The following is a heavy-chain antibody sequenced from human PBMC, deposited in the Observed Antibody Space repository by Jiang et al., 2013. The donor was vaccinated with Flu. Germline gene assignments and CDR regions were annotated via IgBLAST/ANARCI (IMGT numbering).Heavy chain of an antibody. CDR3: ARRGRNGASPFPNWYFDL. Sequence: GWIRQPPGKGLEWIGSLFYSGKTNYNPSLESRITVFLDTSKNSLSLKLKSVTAADTAIYYCARRGRNGASPFPNWYFDLWGRGTLVVVSS. V-gene: IGHV4-39*02. D-gene: IGHD1-26*01. J-gene: IGHJ2*01. CDR2: LFYSGKT.